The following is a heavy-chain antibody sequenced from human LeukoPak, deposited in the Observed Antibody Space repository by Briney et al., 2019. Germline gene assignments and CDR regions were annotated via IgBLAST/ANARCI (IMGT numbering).Heavy chain of an antibody. Sequence: GRSLRLSCAASGFTFSDYYMSWIRQAPGKGLEWVSYISSSGSTIYYADSVEGRLTISRDNAKNSLYLQMNSLRAEDTAVYYCARAIFGVVILYYMDVWGKGTTVTVSS. CDR3: ARAIFGVVILYYMDV. V-gene: IGHV3-11*04. CDR1: GFTFSDYY. CDR2: ISSSGSTI. J-gene: IGHJ6*03. D-gene: IGHD3-3*01.